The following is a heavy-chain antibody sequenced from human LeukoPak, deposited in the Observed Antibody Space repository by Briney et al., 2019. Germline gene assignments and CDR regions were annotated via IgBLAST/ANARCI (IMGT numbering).Heavy chain of an antibody. Sequence: GGSLRLSCAASGFTFDDYAMHWVRQAPGKGLEWVSGISWNSGSIGYADSVKGRFTISRDNAKNSLYLQMNSLRAEDTALYYCAKDLSSGWYANWYFDLWGRGTLVTVSS. J-gene: IGHJ2*01. CDR2: ISWNSGSI. CDR1: GFTFDDYA. CDR3: AKDLSSGWYANWYFDL. D-gene: IGHD6-19*01. V-gene: IGHV3-9*01.